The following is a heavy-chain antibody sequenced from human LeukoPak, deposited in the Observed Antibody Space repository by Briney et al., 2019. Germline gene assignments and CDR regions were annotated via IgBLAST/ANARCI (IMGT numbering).Heavy chain of an antibody. Sequence: ASVKVSCKASGYTFTSYDINWVRQATGQGLEWVGWISAYNGNTNYAQKLQGRVTMTTDTSTSTAYMELRSLRSDDTAVYYCASTIRIAAAGMRPPYYFDYWGQGTLVTVSS. D-gene: IGHD6-13*01. J-gene: IGHJ4*02. V-gene: IGHV1-18*01. CDR3: ASTIRIAAAGMRPPYYFDY. CDR1: GYTFTSYD. CDR2: ISAYNGNT.